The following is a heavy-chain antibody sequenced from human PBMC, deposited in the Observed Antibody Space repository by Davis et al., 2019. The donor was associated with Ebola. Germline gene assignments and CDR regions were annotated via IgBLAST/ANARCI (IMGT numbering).Heavy chain of an antibody. J-gene: IGHJ5*02. D-gene: IGHD2-21*01. CDR2: INPNSGGT. CDR3: ARGLLGWWFDP. V-gene: IGHV1-2*06. Sequence: AASVKVSCKASGYTFTGYYMHWVRQAPGQGLEWVGRINPNSGGTNYAQKFQGRVTMTRDTSISTAYMELSRLRSDDTAVYYCARGLLGWWFDPWGQGTLVTVSS. CDR1: GYTFTGYY.